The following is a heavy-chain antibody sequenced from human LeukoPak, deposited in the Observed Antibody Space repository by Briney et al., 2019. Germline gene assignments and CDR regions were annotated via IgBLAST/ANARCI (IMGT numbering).Heavy chain of an antibody. D-gene: IGHD2-15*01. CDR1: GGSVSGYY. Sequence: PSETLSLTCVVSGGSVSGYYWGWIRQPPGRGXXXXXXXXYSGSTNYNPSXXSRITISVDTSRNQFSLQLSSVTAADTAVYYCARIHRYCSGGACYVLDNWGQGTLVAVSS. CDR2: XXYSGST. V-gene: IGHV4-59*02. CDR3: ARIHRYCSGGACYVLDN. J-gene: IGHJ4*02.